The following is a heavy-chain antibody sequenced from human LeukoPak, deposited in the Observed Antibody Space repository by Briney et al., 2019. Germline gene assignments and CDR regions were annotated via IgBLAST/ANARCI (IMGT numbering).Heavy chain of an antibody. D-gene: IGHD5-12*01. CDR3: AKSGYDYPPYFDY. CDR2: IYHSGST. CDR1: GYSIISGYF. Sequence: SETLSLTCAVSGYSIISGYFWGWIRRPPGKGLEWIGTIYHSGSTYYNPSLKSRVTISVDTSKNQFSLKLSSVTAADTAVYFCAKSGYDYPPYFDYWGQGTLVTVSS. V-gene: IGHV4-38-2*01. J-gene: IGHJ4*02.